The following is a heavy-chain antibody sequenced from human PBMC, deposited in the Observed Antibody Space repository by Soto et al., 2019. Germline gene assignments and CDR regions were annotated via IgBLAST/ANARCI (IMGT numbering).Heavy chain of an antibody. V-gene: IGHV1-18*01. CDR3: VRDSVYCSGGSCYGY. CDR1: GYTFTSYG. Sequence: ASVKVSCKASGYTFTSYGISWVRQAPGQGLEWMGWISAYNGNTNYAQKLQGRVTMTTDTSTSTAYMELRSLRSDDTAVYYCVRDSVYCSGGSCYGYWGQGTLVTVSS. CDR2: ISAYNGNT. D-gene: IGHD2-15*01. J-gene: IGHJ4*02.